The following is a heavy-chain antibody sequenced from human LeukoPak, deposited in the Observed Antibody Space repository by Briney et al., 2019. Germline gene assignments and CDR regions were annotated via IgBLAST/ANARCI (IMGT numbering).Heavy chain of an antibody. CDR1: GYTFTGYY. D-gene: IGHD3-10*01. Sequence: ASVKVSCKASGYTFTGYYMHWVRQAPGQGLEWMGWINPNSGGTNYAQKFQGRVTMTRDTSISTAYMELSRLRSDDTAVYYCARALYYYGSGSYSRHYNYYGMDVWGQGTTVTVSS. J-gene: IGHJ6*02. V-gene: IGHV1-2*02. CDR3: ARALYYYGSGSYSRHYNYYGMDV. CDR2: INPNSGGT.